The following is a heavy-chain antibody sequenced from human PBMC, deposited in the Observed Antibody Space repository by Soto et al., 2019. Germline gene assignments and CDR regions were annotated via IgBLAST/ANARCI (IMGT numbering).Heavy chain of an antibody. D-gene: IGHD2-2*01. CDR2: ISSASSYT. CDR3: ARVHCSTTSCSYYYYYGMDV. Sequence: GGSLRLSCAASGFTFSDYYMTWIRQAPGKGLECVSYISSASSYTNYADSVKGRFTISRDNAKNSLYLQMNSLRAEDTAVYYCARVHCSTTSCSYYYYYGMDVWGQGTTVTVSS. CDR1: GFTFSDYY. J-gene: IGHJ6*02. V-gene: IGHV3-11*06.